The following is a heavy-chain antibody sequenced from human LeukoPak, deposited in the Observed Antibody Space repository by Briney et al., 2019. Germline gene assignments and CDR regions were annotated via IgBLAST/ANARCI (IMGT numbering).Heavy chain of an antibody. V-gene: IGHV4-59*01. CDR1: GGPISRYY. CDR3: AALLWFGDFRFDF. CDR2: IYHTGNT. D-gene: IGHD3-10*01. J-gene: IGHJ4*01. Sequence: PSGTLSLTCTVSGGPISRYYWSWIRQPPGNGLEWIGYIYHTGNTNYNPSLKSRVIISVDTSKNQFSLKLSSVTAADTAVYYCAALLWFGDFRFDFWGHGTLVTVSS.